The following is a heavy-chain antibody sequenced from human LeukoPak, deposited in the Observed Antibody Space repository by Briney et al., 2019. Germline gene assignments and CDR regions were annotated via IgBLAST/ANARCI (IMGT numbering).Heavy chain of an antibody. D-gene: IGHD6-6*01. CDR1: RFTYSRSA. CDR2: ISYDGGNK. CDR3: VSLGYSSSSVRY. J-gene: IGHJ4*02. V-gene: IGHV3-30*04. Sequence: GGPLRLSCTASRFTYSRSAMHWVREARGKGLEWVAIISYDGGNKYYADSVKGRFTISRDNSKNTLYMQMNSLRAEDTAVYFCVSLGYSSSSVRYWGQGTLVTVSS.